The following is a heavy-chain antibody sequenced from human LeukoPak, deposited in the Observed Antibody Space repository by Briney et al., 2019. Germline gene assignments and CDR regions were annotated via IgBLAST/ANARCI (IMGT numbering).Heavy chain of an antibody. J-gene: IGHJ4*02. V-gene: IGHV4-34*01. D-gene: IGHD3-3*01. CDR1: GGSFSGYY. CDR3: ARGGYVLRFLSFDY. CDR2: INHSGST. Sequence: SETLSLTCAVYGGSFSGYYWSWIRQPPGKGLEWIGEINHSGSTNYNPSLKSRVTISVDTSKNQFSRKLSSVTAADTAVYYCARGGYVLRFLSFDYWGQGTLVTVSS.